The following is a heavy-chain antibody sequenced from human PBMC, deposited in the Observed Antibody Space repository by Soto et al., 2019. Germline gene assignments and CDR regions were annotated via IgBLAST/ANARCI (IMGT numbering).Heavy chain of an antibody. D-gene: IGHD3-3*01. Sequence: PSETLSLTCAVYGGSFSCYYWSWIRQPPGKGLEWMGEINHSGSTNYNPSLKRRVTISVDTSKNQFSLKLSSVTAADTAVYYCASGPRTIFGVVIHCFDPWGQGTLVTVS. J-gene: IGHJ5*02. CDR1: GGSFSCYY. V-gene: IGHV4-34*01. CDR3: ASGPRTIFGVVIHCFDP. CDR2: INHSGST.